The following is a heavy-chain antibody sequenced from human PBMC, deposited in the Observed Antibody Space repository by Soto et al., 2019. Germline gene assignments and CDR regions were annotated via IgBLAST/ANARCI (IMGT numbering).Heavy chain of an antibody. V-gene: IGHV4-4*02. CDR1: SGSVTTSVL. CDR3: VGGRDYDY. CDR2: IAHDGHT. J-gene: IGHJ4*02. Sequence: SETLSLTCNFSSGSVTTSVLWTWVRQFPGKGLEWIGEIAHDGHTNYNPSLSGRVTMSVDLSNSQFSLNVASVTAADTAVYFCVGGRDYDYWGQGALVTVSS. D-gene: IGHD1-26*01.